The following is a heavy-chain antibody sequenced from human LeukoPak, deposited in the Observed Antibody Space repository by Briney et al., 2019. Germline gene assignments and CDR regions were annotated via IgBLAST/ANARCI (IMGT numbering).Heavy chain of an antibody. CDR3: AKQLGYCSDGSCYFPY. CDR2: INSGGSGT. V-gene: IGHV3-74*01. J-gene: IGHJ4*02. Sequence: PGGSLRLSCAASGFAFSSNWMHWVRQTPGKGLVWVSRINSGGSGTSYADSVQGRFTISRDNSKSTLCLQMNSLRAEDTAVYYCAKQLGYCSDGSCYFPYWGQGTLVTVSS. D-gene: IGHD2-15*01. CDR1: GFAFSSNW.